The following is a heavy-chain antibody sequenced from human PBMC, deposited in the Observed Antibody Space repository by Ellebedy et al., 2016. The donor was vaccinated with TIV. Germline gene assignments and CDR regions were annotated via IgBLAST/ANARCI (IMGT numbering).Heavy chain of an antibody. V-gene: IGHV3-23*01. CDR3: ARPWVEMATIGDAFDI. J-gene: IGHJ3*02. CDR1: GFTFSSYA. Sequence: PGGSLRLSCAASGFTFSSYAMSWVRQAPGKGLEWVSVISDSGGSTYYADTVKGRFTISRDKSKNTLYLHMNSLVAEDTAVYYCARPWVEMATIGDAFDIWGQGTMVTVSS. D-gene: IGHD5-24*01. CDR2: ISDSGGST.